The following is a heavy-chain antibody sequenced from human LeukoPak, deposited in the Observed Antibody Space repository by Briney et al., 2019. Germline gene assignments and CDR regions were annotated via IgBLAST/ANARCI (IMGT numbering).Heavy chain of an antibody. Sequence: ASVKVSCKASGYTFTSYGISWVRQAPGQGLEWMGWISAYNGNTNYAQKLQGRVTMTTDASTSTAYMELRSLRSDDTAVYYCARDPEWGDYGGFDYWGQGILVTVSS. V-gene: IGHV1-18*01. CDR1: GYTFTSYG. D-gene: IGHD4-23*01. J-gene: IGHJ4*02. CDR2: ISAYNGNT. CDR3: ARDPEWGDYGGFDY.